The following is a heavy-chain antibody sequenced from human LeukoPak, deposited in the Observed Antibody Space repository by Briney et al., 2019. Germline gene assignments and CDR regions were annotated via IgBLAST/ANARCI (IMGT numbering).Heavy chain of an antibody. D-gene: IGHD3-10*01. CDR3: AKVKGWYGEGYFDY. J-gene: IGHJ4*02. CDR2: IYSDGRT. V-gene: IGHV3-53*01. Sequence: GGSLRLSCAASGFAVSSNYMNWVRQAPGKGLEWVSVIYSDGRTYYADSVKGRFTISRDISKNTLFLEMTSLRAEDTAVYYCAKVKGWYGEGYFDYWGQGTLVAVSS. CDR1: GFAVSSNY.